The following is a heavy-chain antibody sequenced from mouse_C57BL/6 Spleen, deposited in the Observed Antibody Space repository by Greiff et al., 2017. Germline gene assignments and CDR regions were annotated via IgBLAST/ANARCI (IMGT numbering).Heavy chain of an antibody. J-gene: IGHJ1*03. CDR2: IYPGDGDT. CDR3: ARWGNSYWYFDV. Sequence: QVQLQQSGAELVKPGASVKISCKASGYAFSSYWMNWVKQRPGKGLEWIGQIYPGDGDTNYNGKFKGKATLTADKSSSTAYMQLSSLTSEDSAVYFCARWGNSYWYFDVWGTGTTVTVSS. CDR1: GYAFSSYW. V-gene: IGHV1-80*01.